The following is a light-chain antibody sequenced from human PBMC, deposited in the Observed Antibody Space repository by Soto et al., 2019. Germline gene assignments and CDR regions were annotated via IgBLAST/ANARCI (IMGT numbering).Light chain of an antibody. CDR3: QQYGSSART. CDR1: QSVSSSY. V-gene: IGKV3-20*01. Sequence: EIVLTQSPATLSLSPGERATLSCRASQSVSSSYLAWYQQKPGQAPRLLIYGASSSATGIPDRFSGSGYGTDFTLTISRLEPEEFAGYYCQQYGSSARTFGQGTKVEIK. CDR2: GAS. J-gene: IGKJ1*01.